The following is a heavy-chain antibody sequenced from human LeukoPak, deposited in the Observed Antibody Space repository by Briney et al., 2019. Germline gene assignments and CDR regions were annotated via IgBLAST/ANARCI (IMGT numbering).Heavy chain of an antibody. CDR1: GGTFSRYT. V-gene: IGHV1-69*01. Sequence: SVKVSCKTSGGTFSRYTISWVRQTPGQRLECMGEIIPIFGTANYAQKFQGRVTITADESTNTAYMELSSLRSEDTAVYYCARDSEVRGVNLLWYWGQGTLVTVSS. J-gene: IGHJ4*02. D-gene: IGHD3-10*01. CDR2: IIPIFGTA. CDR3: ARDSEVRGVNLLWY.